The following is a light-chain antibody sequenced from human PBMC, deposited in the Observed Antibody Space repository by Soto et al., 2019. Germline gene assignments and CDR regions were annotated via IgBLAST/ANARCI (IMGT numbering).Light chain of an antibody. CDR1: QSISSW. CDR2: KAY. CDR3: QQSNSYSWT. V-gene: IGKV1-5*03. Sequence: DIQMTQAPSTLSASVGDIVTITCRASQSISSWLAWYQQKPGKAPKLLIYKAYSLESGVPSRFRGSGSGTGFTLTISSLQPDDFATYYCQQSNSYSWTFGHGTKVEIK. J-gene: IGKJ1*01.